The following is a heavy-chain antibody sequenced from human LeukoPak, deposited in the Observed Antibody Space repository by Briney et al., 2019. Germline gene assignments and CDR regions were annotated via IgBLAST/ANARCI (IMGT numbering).Heavy chain of an antibody. D-gene: IGHD3-3*01. CDR1: GFTFSSYW. CDR3: ARSDDYTIFGVALDY. J-gene: IGHJ4*02. Sequence: PGGSLRLSCAASGFTFSSYWMHWVRQAPGKGLVWVSRINTDGSSTSYADSVKGRFTISRDNAKNTLYLQMNSLRAGDTAVYYCARSDDYTIFGVALDYWGQGTLVTVSS. CDR2: INTDGSST. V-gene: IGHV3-74*01.